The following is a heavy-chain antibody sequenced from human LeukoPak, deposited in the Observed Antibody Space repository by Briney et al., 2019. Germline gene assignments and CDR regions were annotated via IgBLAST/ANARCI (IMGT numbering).Heavy chain of an antibody. CDR2: INHSGST. V-gene: IGHV4-34*01. CDR3: ARDLRIYDSSGYSDY. CDR1: GGSFSGYY. Sequence: SETLSLTCAVYGGSFSGYYWSWIRQPPGKGLEWIGEINHSGSTNYNPSLKSRVTISVDTSKNQFSLKLSSVTAADTAVYYCARDLRIYDSSGYSDYWGQGTLVTVSS. D-gene: IGHD3-22*01. J-gene: IGHJ4*02.